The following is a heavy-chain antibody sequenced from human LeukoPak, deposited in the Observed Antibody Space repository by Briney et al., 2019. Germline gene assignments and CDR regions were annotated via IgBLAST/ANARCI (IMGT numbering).Heavy chain of an antibody. D-gene: IGHD3-16*01. CDR2: IYHSGST. V-gene: IGHV4-4*02. J-gene: IGHJ3*02. CDR3: ARLVFPSAQYGGAFDI. Sequence: SGTLSLTCAVSGGSISSSNWWSWVRQPPGKGLEWIGEIYHSGSTNYNPSLKSRVTISVDKSKNQFSLKLSSVTAADTAVYYCARLVFPSAQYGGAFDIWGQGTMVTVSS. CDR1: GGSISSSNW.